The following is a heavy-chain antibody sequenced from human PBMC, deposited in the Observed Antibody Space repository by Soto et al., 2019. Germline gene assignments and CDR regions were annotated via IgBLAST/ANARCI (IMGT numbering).Heavy chain of an antibody. CDR1: GGSVSSGGYY. CDR2: IYYSGST. Sequence: PSETLSLTCTVSGGSVSSGGYYWSWIRQPPGKGLEWIGYIYYSGSTNHNPSLKSRVTISVDTSKNQFSLKLSSVTAADTAVYYCVRVVVAATENFFDPWGQGTLVTVSS. V-gene: IGHV4-61*08. D-gene: IGHD2-15*01. J-gene: IGHJ5*02. CDR3: VRVVVAATENFFDP.